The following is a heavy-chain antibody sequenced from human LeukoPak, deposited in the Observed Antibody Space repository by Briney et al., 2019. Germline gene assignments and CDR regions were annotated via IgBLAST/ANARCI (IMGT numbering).Heavy chain of an antibody. CDR3: ARDRNSAMIVVGVFGY. CDR1: GFTFSSYA. V-gene: IGHV3-23*01. D-gene: IGHD3-22*01. CDR2: ISGSGGST. Sequence: PGGSLRLSCAASGFTFSSYAMSWVRQAPGKGLEWVSAISGSGGSTYYADSVKGRFTISRDNSKNTLYLQMNSLRAEDTAVYYCARDRNSAMIVVGVFGYWGQGTLVTVSS. J-gene: IGHJ4*02.